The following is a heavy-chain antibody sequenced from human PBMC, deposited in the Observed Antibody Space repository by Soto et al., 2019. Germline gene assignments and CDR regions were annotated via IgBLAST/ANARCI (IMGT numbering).Heavy chain of an antibody. V-gene: IGHV4-59*08. CDR2: IYYSGRT. CDR1: GGSISGHY. D-gene: IGHD3-16*01. Sequence: QVQLQESGPGLVKPSETLSLNCSVSGGSISGHYWSWVRQTPGKGLEWIGYIYYSGRTNYNPSLQSRFTISVDTSKHHSSLGLTSVTAADTAVYYCARGPYYDLIWNYYYMDVWGKGTTVTVSS. J-gene: IGHJ6*03. CDR3: ARGPYYDLIWNYYYMDV.